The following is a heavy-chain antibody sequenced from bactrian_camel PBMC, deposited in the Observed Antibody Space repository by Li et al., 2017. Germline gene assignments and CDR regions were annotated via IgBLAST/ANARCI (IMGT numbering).Heavy chain of an antibody. CDR1: GFTFSSYA. V-gene: IGHV3S40*01. J-gene: IGHJ4*01. Sequence: VQLVESGGGLVQPGGSLRLSCAASGFTFSSYAMSWVRQAPGKGLEWVSAVSWSGGSTAYADSVKGQFTISRDNAKNTVYLQMGSLKPEDTAVYYCATGRAVSYYNDYDVGYWGQGTQVTVS. D-gene: IGHD4*01. CDR2: VSWSGGST. CDR3: ATGRAVSYYNDYDVGY.